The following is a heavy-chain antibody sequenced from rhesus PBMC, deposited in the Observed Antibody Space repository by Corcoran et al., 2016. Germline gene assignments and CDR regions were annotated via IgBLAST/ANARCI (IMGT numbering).Heavy chain of an antibody. J-gene: IGHJ2*01. CDR2: IIPLVGIA. CDR3: ARYTLPITIFGLVGLTRGFDL. Sequence: QVQLVQSGAEVKKPGASVKVSCKASGFTFGSYAISWVRQAPGQGLEWMGLIIPLVGIANYDEKYQGRVTITADTSTSTAYMELSSLRSEDTAVYYCARYTLPITIFGLVGLTRGFDLWGPGTPITISS. CDR1: GFTFGSYA. V-gene: IGHV1-198*02. D-gene: IGHD3-3*01.